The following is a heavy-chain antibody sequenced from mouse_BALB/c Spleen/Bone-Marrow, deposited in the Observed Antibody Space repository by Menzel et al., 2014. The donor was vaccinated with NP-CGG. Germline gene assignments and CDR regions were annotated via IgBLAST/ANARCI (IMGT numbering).Heavy chain of an antibody. CDR2: IDPANGNT. D-gene: IGHD1-1*01. CDR1: GFNIKDTY. CDR3: ARYYYGSSYAMDY. V-gene: IGHV14-3*02. Sequence: EVQLVESGAELVKPGASVKLSCTASGFNIKDTYMHWVKQRPEQGLEWIGRIDPANGNTKYDPKFQGKATITADTSSNTAYLQLSSLTSEDTAVYYCARYYYGSSYAMDYWGQGTSVTVSS. J-gene: IGHJ4*01.